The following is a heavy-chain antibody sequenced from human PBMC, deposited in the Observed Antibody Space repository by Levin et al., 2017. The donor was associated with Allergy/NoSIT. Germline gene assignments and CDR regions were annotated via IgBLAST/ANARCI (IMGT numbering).Heavy chain of an antibody. CDR3: TRDRGSSGWFDY. V-gene: IGHV4-61*01. D-gene: IGHD6-19*01. J-gene: IGHJ4*02. CDR1: GGPVNSGSYY. CDR2: VYYSGTT. Sequence: SETLSLTCTVSGGPVNSGSYYWSWIRQPPGKGLEWIGSVYYSGTTNYNPSLKRRASITVDTSKNQFSLTLSSLTAADTAVYYCTRDRGSSGWFDYWGQGALVTVSS.